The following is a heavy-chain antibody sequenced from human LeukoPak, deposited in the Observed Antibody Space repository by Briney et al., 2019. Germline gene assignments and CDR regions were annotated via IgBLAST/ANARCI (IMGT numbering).Heavy chain of an antibody. CDR2: IYYSGTT. CDR3: ARGPMVTTDY. V-gene: IGHV4-31*03. D-gene: IGHD4-17*01. Sequence: SQTLSLTCTVSGGSISSDVYQWTWIRQHPGKGLEWIGYIYYSGTTYYNPSLKSRVTISVDTSKNQFSLKLSSVTAADTAVYYCARGPMVTTDYWGQGTLVTVSS. J-gene: IGHJ4*02. CDR1: GGSISSDVYQ.